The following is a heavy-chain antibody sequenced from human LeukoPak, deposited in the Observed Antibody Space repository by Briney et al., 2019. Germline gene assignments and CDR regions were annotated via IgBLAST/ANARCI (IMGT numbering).Heavy chain of an antibody. V-gene: IGHV5-51*01. CDR2: IYPGDSDT. Sequence: GESLKISCKGTGYSFTSYWIGWVRQMPGKGLEWMGIIYPGDSDTRYSPSFQGQVTISADMSISTAYLQWSSLKASDTAMYYCARRQASCSNGVCYTLYDMDVWGQGTTVTVSS. CDR3: ARRQASCSNGVCYTLYDMDV. J-gene: IGHJ6*02. D-gene: IGHD2-8*01. CDR1: GYSFTSYW.